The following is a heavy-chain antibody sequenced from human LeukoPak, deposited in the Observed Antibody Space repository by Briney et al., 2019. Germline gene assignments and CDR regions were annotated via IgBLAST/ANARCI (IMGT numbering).Heavy chain of an antibody. CDR1: GFTFSSYG. V-gene: IGHV3-33*06. J-gene: IGHJ4*02. CDR3: AKATGSKFGYSDY. CDR2: IWYDGSNK. D-gene: IGHD3-10*01. Sequence: GRSLRLSCAASGFTFSSYGMHWVRQAPGKGLEWVAVIWYDGSNKYYADSVKGRFTISRDNSKNTLYLQMNSLRAEDTAVYYCAKATGSKFGYSDYWGQGTLVTVSS.